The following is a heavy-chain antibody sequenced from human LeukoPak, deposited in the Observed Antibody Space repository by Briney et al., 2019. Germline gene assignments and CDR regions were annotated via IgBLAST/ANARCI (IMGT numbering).Heavy chain of an antibody. CDR3: ARSGPRGSSYYYYYMDV. CDR1: GFTFSSYA. J-gene: IGHJ6*03. CDR2: IKQDGSEK. Sequence: GGSLRLSCAASGFTFSSYAMSWVRQAPGKGLEWVANIKQDGSEKYYVDSVKGRFTISRDNAKNSLYLQMNSLRAEDTAVYYCARSGPRGSSYYYYYMDVWGKGTTVTVSS. D-gene: IGHD5-12*01. V-gene: IGHV3-7*01.